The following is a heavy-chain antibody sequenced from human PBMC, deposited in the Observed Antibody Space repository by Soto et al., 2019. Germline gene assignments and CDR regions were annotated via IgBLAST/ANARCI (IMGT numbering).Heavy chain of an antibody. J-gene: IGHJ4*01. CDR2: ISYDGSNK. V-gene: IGHV3-30*18. CDR3: AKRPGGGGYSSTSGFDY. CDR1: GFTFSSYG. D-gene: IGHD3-22*01. Sequence: GGSLRLSCAASGFTFSSYGMHWVRQAPGKGLEWVAVISYDGSNKYYADSVKGRFTISRDNSKNTLYLQMNSLRAEDTAVYYCAKRPGGGGYSSTSGFDYWGQGTLVTVSS.